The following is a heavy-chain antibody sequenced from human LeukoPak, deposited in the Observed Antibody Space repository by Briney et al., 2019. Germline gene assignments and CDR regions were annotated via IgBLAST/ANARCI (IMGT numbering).Heavy chain of an antibody. D-gene: IGHD6-13*01. CDR3: ARSQALEQQLVLYY. V-gene: IGHV3-33*01. CDR2: IWYDGSNK. J-gene: IGHJ4*02. Sequence: PGGPLRLSCAASGFTFSSYGMHWVRKAPGKGLEWVAVIWYDGSNKYYADSVKGRFTISRDNSKNTLYLQMNSLRAEDTAVYYCARSQALEQQLVLYYWGQGTLVTVSS. CDR1: GFTFSSYG.